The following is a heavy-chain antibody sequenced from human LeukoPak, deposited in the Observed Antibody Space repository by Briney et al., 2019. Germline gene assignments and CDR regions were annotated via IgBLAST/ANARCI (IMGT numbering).Heavy chain of an antibody. CDR1: GYTLTELS. Sequence: ASVKVSCKVSGYTLTELSMHWVRQAPGKGLEWMGGFDPEDGETIYAQKFQGRVTMTEDTSTDAAYMELSSLGSEDTAVYYCATASTIRGYYFDYWGQGTLVTVSS. V-gene: IGHV1-24*01. J-gene: IGHJ4*02. D-gene: IGHD1-26*01. CDR2: FDPEDGET. CDR3: ATASTIRGYYFDY.